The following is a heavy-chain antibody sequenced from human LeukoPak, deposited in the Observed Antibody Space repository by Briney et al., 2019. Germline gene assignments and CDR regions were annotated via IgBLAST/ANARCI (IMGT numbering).Heavy chain of an antibody. D-gene: IGHD3-16*01. CDR2: IRSKAFGVPT. V-gene: IGHV3-49*04. CDR3: TRDPTGGDRYYFDC. Sequence: GGSLRLSCTASGFTFGDYAMNWVRQAPRKGLEWVGFIRSKAFGVPTEYAASVKGRFTISRDDSKTITYLQVSSLKTEDTAVYYCTRDPTGGDRYYFDCWGQGTLVIVSS. J-gene: IGHJ4*02. CDR1: GFTFGDYA.